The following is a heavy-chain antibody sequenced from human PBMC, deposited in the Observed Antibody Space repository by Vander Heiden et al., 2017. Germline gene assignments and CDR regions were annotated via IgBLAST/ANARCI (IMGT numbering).Heavy chain of an antibody. Sequence: QLVESGGGLVKLGRSLRLSCTASGFTFGAYAMSWFRQAPGKGLEWVGFIGSKAYGGTTEYAASVKGRFTISRDDSKSIAYLQMNSLKTEDTAVYYCSLKYYYDSSGFSHFDYWGQGTLVTVSS. D-gene: IGHD3-22*01. CDR2: IGSKAYGGTT. CDR1: GFTFGAYA. V-gene: IGHV3-49*05. CDR3: SLKYYYDSSGFSHFDY. J-gene: IGHJ4*02.